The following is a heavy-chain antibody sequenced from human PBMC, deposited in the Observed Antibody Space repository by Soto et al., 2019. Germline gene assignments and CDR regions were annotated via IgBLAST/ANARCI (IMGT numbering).Heavy chain of an antibody. J-gene: IGHJ4*02. CDR3: AIQTKSVGGSLEK. D-gene: IGHD2-15*01. CDR1: GASIRSYY. Sequence: QVHLQESGPRLVKPSETLSLRCTVSGASIRSYYWNWIRQPAGKGLEWIGRIYDNDNINYNPALQSRVAMSVDTSKNQFSLNLKSVTAADTAVYYCAIQTKSVGGSLEKWGQGTLVTVSS. V-gene: IGHV4-4*07. CDR2: IYDNDNI.